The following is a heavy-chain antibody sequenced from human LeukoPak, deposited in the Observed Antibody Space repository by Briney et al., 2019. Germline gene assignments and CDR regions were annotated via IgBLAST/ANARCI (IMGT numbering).Heavy chain of an antibody. CDR3: ARAVPGIAGY. Sequence: GGSLRLSCAASGFTFSSYGMHWVRQAPGMGLEWVAVIWYDGSNKYYADSVKGRFTISRDNSKNTLYLQMNSLRAEDTAVYYCARAVPGIAGYWGQGSLVTVSS. CDR2: IWYDGSNK. CDR1: GFTFSSYG. V-gene: IGHV3-33*01. D-gene: IGHD6-13*01. J-gene: IGHJ4*02.